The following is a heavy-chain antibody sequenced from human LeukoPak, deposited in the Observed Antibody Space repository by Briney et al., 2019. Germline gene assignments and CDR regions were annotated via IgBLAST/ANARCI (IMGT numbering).Heavy chain of an antibody. J-gene: IGHJ4*02. CDR3: ARSVPDYTRFDY. D-gene: IGHD4-11*01. V-gene: IGHV3-23*01. Sequence: GGSLRLSCVASVITFSSHPINWVRHASWKGLEWVCTFKTNSGQVYYAESVRGRFTISRDNSKNTVYLQMSSLRAEDTALYYCARSVPDYTRFDYWGQGALVTVSS. CDR1: VITFSSHP. CDR2: FKTNSGQV.